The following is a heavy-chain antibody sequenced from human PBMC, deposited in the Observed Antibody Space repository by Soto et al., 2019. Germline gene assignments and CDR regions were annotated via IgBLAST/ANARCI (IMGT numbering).Heavy chain of an antibody. J-gene: IGHJ6*02. CDR3: ARATKLAAQYYGMDV. D-gene: IGHD6-25*01. CDR2: IYYSGST. V-gene: IGHV4-61*01. Sequence: KPSETLSLTCTVSGGSVSSGSDYWTWIRQPPGKGLEWIGYIYYSGSTNYNPSLKSRVTISIDTSKNQFYLKLSSVTAADTAVYYCARATKLAAQYYGMDVWGQGTTVTVSS. CDR1: GGSVSSGSDY.